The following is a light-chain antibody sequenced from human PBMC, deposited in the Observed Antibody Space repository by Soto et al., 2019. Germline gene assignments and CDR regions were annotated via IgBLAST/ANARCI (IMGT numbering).Light chain of an antibody. Sequence: DIQMTQSPSTLSASVGDRVTITCRASQRISSWLAWYQQKPGKAPKLLIYDASSLESGVPSRFSGSGSGTEFTLTISSLQPDEFATYYCQQYNSYPVTFGQGTKLEIK. CDR1: QRISSW. CDR2: DAS. V-gene: IGKV1-5*01. J-gene: IGKJ2*01. CDR3: QQYNSYPVT.